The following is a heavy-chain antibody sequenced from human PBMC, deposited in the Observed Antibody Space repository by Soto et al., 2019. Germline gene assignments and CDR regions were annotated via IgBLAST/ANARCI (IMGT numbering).Heavy chain of an antibody. J-gene: IGHJ6*02. CDR3: ARGDRGGAGSPASNSYSGLDV. V-gene: IGHV3-23*01. CDR2: VSAGGDMA. Sequence: DVQLLEPGGHLVQPGGSLRLSCAASGFTFGSYAMSWVRQAPGKGLEWVSSVSAGGDMAYYSDSVKGRFTISIDNSNNALFLQRNSLRIEDTALSYCARGDRGGAGSPASNSYSGLDVWGQGTTVTVS. CDR1: GFTFGSYA. D-gene: IGHD2-21*01.